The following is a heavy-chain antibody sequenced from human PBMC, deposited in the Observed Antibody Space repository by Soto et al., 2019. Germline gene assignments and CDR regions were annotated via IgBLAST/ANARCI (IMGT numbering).Heavy chain of an antibody. V-gene: IGHV1-2*04. CDR1: GYTFTGYY. CDR2: INPNSGGT. Sequence: ASVKVSCKASGYTFTGYYMHWVRQAPGQGLEWMGWINPNSGGTNYAQKFQGWVTMTRDTSISTAYMELSRLRSDDTAVYYCARGKAARPGSYYYYYGMDVWGQGTTVTVSS. D-gene: IGHD6-6*01. J-gene: IGHJ6*02. CDR3: ARGKAARPGSYYYYYGMDV.